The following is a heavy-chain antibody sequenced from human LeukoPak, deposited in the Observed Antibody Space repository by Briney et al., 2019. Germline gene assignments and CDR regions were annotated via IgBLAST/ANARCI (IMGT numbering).Heavy chain of an antibody. CDR3: ASPSLRKVIAYDY. Sequence: PSETLSLTCAVYGGSFSGYYWSWIRQPPGKGLEWIGEINHSGSTNYNPSLKSRVTISVDTSKNQFSLKLSSVTAADTAVYYCASPSLRKVIAYDYWGQGTLVTVSS. CDR1: GGSFSGYY. J-gene: IGHJ4*02. V-gene: IGHV4-34*01. CDR2: INHSGST. D-gene: IGHD6-13*01.